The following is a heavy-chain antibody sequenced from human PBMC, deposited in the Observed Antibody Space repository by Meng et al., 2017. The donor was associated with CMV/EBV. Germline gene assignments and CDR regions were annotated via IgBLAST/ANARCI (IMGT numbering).Heavy chain of an antibody. CDR1: GFTFSSYS. J-gene: IGHJ5*02. CDR2: ITSSSGTI. Sequence: GESLKTSCAASGFTFSSYSMNWVRQAPGRGLEWVSSITSSSGTIYYADSVKGRFTIFRDNAKNSLHLQMHSLRADDTAVYYCARDLQLSTWGQGTLVTVSS. V-gene: IGHV3-48*04. D-gene: IGHD5-18*01. CDR3: ARDLQLST.